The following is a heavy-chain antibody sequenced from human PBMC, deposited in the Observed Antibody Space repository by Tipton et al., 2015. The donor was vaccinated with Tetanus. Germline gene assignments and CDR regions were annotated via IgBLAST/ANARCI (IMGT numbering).Heavy chain of an antibody. CDR2: LHSSGDT. D-gene: IGHD3-16*01. CDR3: ARWGPGVATWGFDF. V-gene: IGHV4-4*07. J-gene: IGHJ4*02. CDR1: GGSISNYY. Sequence: TLSLTCTVSGGSISNYYWSWIRQPAGKGLEWIGRLHSSGDTTYNPPLKSRVTMSVDTSKNQFSLRLSSVPAADTALYFCARWGPGVATWGFDFWGQGTLVPVSS.